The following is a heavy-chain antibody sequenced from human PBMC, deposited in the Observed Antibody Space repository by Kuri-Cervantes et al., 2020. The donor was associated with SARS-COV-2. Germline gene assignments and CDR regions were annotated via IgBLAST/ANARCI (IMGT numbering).Heavy chain of an antibody. Sequence: SETLSLTCAVYGGSFSGYYWSWIRQPPGKGLEWIGEINHSGSTNYNPSLKSRVTISVDTSKNQFSLKLNSVTAADTAVYYCARDLWGDSYYYYGMDVWGQGTTVTVSS. V-gene: IGHV4-34*01. CDR1: GGSFSGYY. CDR3: ARDLWGDSYYYYGMDV. D-gene: IGHD2-21*01. CDR2: INHSGST. J-gene: IGHJ6*02.